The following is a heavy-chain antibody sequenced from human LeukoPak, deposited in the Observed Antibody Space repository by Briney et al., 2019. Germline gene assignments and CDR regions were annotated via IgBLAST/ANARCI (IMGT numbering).Heavy chain of an antibody. Sequence: GKSLRLSCAASGFTFTTYGMHWVRQAPGKGLEWVAVISYDGSNKYYADSVKGRFTISRDNSKNTLYLQMNSLRAEDTAVYYCARAGDSIHFYYYYMDVWGKGTTVTVSS. CDR3: ARAGDSIHFYYYYMDV. CDR2: ISYDGSNK. CDR1: GFTFTTYG. D-gene: IGHD3-16*01. V-gene: IGHV3-30*19. J-gene: IGHJ6*03.